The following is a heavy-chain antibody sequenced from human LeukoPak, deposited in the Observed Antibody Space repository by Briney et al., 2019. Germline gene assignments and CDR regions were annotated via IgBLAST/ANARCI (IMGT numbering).Heavy chain of an antibody. V-gene: IGHV4-59*08. J-gene: IGHJ6*02. CDR3: ARRTTATTMAPYDYYVMDV. CDR1: GGSISSYY. D-gene: IGHD4-17*01. CDR2: IYYSGST. Sequence: SETLSLTYTVSGGSISSYYWSWIRQPPGKGLEWIGYIYYSGSTNYNPSLKSRVTISVDTSKNEFSLKLSSVTAADTAVYYCARRTTATTMAPYDYYVMDVWGQGTTVTVSS.